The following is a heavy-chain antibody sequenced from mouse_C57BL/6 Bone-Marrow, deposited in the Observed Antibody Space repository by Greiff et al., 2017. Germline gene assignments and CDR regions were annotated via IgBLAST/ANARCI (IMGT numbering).Heavy chain of an antibody. CDR2: ISSGGDYI. V-gene: IGHV5-9-1*02. D-gene: IGHD2-1*01. CDR3: TREGDGNFSAY. J-gene: IGHJ3*01. CDR1: GFTFSSYA. Sequence: EVKVVESGEGLVKPGGSLKLSCAASGFTFSSYAMSWVRQTPEKRLEWVAYISSGGDYIYYADTVKGRFTISRDNARNTLYLQMSSLKSEDTAMYYCTREGDGNFSAYWGQGTLVTVSA.